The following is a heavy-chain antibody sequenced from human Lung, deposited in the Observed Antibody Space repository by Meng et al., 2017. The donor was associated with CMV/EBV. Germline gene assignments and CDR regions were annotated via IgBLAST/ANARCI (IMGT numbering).Heavy chain of an antibody. Sequence: SETLSLXCTVSGGPVRGDSYYWSWIRQPPGKGLEWIAYVYYSESPNYKPSDYNPSLKSRVSMSVDTSKNQFSLNLRSVTAADTAVYYCAGCTGGSCYPISEIYWXHGTLVTVSS. D-gene: IGHD2-15*01. CDR3: AGCTGGSCYPISEIY. CDR1: GGPVRGDSYY. CDR2: VYYSESP. V-gene: IGHV4-61*01. J-gene: IGHJ4*03.